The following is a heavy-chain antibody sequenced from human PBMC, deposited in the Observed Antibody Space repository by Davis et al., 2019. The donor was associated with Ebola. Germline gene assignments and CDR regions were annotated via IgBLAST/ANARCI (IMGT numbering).Heavy chain of an antibody. CDR3: ARASKQQLVSGFDP. Sequence: ASVKVSCKASGYTFTSYGISWVRQAPGQGLEWMGWISAYNGNTNYAQKLQGRVTMTTDTSTSTAYMELRSLRSDDTAVYYCARASKQQLVSGFDPWGQGTLVTVSS. D-gene: IGHD6-6*01. CDR1: GYTFTSYG. V-gene: IGHV1-18*01. CDR2: ISAYNGNT. J-gene: IGHJ5*02.